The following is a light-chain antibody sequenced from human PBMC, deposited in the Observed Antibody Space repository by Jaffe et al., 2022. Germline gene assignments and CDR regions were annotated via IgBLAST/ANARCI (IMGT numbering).Light chain of an antibody. CDR1: QSVGSF. J-gene: IGKJ3*01. V-gene: IGKV3-11*01. CDR3: QQRSNWPRT. Sequence: EIVLTQSPATLSLSPGERATLSCRASQSVGSFLAWYQQKPGQAPRLLIYDTSNRATGIPARFSGSGSGTDFTLTISSLEPEDFAVYYCQQRSNWPRTFGPGTKVDI. CDR2: DTS.